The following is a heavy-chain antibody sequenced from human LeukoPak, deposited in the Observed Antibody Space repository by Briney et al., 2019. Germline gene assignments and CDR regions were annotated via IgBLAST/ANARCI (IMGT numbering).Heavy chain of an antibody. CDR3: ARGGYYDSKDAFDI. Sequence: GGSLRLSCAASGFTFTSYTVHWVRQAPGKGLEWVAVISYDGSNKYYADSVKGRFTISRDNSKNTLYLQMNSLRAEDTAVYYCARGGYYDSKDAFDIWGQGTMVTVSS. J-gene: IGHJ3*02. CDR1: GFTFTSYT. V-gene: IGHV3-30*04. D-gene: IGHD3-22*01. CDR2: ISYDGSNK.